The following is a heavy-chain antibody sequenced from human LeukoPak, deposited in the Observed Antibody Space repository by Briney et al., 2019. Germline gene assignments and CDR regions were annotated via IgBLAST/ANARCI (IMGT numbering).Heavy chain of an antibody. CDR3: ARVSSRRFGELYGYMDV. J-gene: IGHJ6*03. CDR2: IYYSGST. CDR1: GGSISSYY. Sequence: SETLSLTCTVSGGSISSYYWSWIRQPPGKGLEWIGGIYYSGSTYYNPSLKSRVTISVDTSKNQFSLKLSSVTAADTAVYYCARVSSRRFGELYGYMDVWGKGTTVTISS. V-gene: IGHV4-59*01. D-gene: IGHD3-10*01.